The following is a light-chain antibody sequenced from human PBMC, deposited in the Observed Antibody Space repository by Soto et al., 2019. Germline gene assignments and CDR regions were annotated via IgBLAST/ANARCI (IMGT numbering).Light chain of an antibody. CDR3: QLYGSSPQWT. V-gene: IGKV3-20*01. Sequence: EIVLTQSPGTLSLSPGERATLSCRASQSVSGSAFLAWYQQKPGQAPRLLIYAAASRATGIPDRFSGSGSGTDFILTISRLEPEDFAVYYCQLYGSSPQWTFGQGTKVEIK. CDR1: QSVSGSAF. J-gene: IGKJ1*01. CDR2: AAA.